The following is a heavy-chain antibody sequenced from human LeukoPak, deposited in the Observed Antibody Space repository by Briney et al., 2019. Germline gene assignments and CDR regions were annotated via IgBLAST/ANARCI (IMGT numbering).Heavy chain of an antibody. CDR2: VYYTGST. J-gene: IGHJ5*02. V-gene: IGHV4-59*01. D-gene: IGHD3-10*01. CDR1: GGSISGYY. Sequence: SETLSLTCTVSGGSISGYYWSWIRQPPGKGLEWIGYVYYTGSTDYNPSLKSRVTISVDTSKNQFSLKLSSVTAADTAVYYCARLIYGSGSGGIWFDPWGQGTLVTVSS. CDR3: ARLIYGSGSGGIWFDP.